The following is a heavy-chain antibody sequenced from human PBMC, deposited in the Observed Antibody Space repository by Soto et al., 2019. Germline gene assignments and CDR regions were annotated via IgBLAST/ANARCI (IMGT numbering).Heavy chain of an antibody. D-gene: IGHD6-19*01. CDR2: IYYSGST. J-gene: IGHJ5*02. V-gene: IGHV4-39*01. CDR1: GGSISSSSYY. CDR3: ARQDVVAGKDNWFDP. Sequence: QSPTLSLTCTVSGGSISSSSYYWGWIRQPPGKGLEWIGSIYYSGSTYYNPSLKSRVTISVDTSKNQFSLKLSSVTAADTAVYYCARQDVVAGKDNWFDPWGQGTLVTVSS.